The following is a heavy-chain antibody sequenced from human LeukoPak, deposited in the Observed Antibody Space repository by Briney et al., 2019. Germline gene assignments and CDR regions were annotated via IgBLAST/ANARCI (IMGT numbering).Heavy chain of an antibody. CDR1: GFTVSNNY. CDR2: ISSGIST. D-gene: IGHD3-10*02. CDR3: ARDVRSLMDV. J-gene: IGHJ6*01. V-gene: IGHV3-53*01. Sequence: GGSLRLSCAASGFTVSNNYMSWVHQAPGKGPEWVSVISSGISTYYADSVKGRFTISRDNSKNTLYLQMISLRAEDTAVYYCARDVRSLMDVWGRGPRSPSPQ.